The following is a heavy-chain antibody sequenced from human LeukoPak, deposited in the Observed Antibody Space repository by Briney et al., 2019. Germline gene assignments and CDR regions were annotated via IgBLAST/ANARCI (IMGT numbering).Heavy chain of an antibody. CDR1: GGTFSSYA. V-gene: IGHV1-69*05. CDR2: IIPIFGTA. Sequence: SVKVSCKASGGTFSSYAISWVRQAPGQGLEWMGGIIPIFGTANYAQKFQGRVTITTDESTSTAYMELSSLRSEDTAVYYCARTLEYCSSTSCHNSVWGQGTTVTVSS. CDR3: ARTLEYCSSTSCHNSV. J-gene: IGHJ6*02. D-gene: IGHD2-2*01.